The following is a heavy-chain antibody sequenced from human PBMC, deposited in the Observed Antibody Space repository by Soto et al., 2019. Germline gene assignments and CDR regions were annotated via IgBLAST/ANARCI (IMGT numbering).Heavy chain of an antibody. J-gene: IGHJ4*02. Sequence: SETLSLTCTVSGGSINSGGYYWSWIRQHPGKGLEWIGYIYYSGSTYYNPSLKSRVTISVDTSKNQFSLKLSSVTAADTAVYYCARDWVARGYSYGYDYWGQGTLVTASS. CDR1: GGSINSGGYY. D-gene: IGHD5-18*01. CDR2: IYYSGST. V-gene: IGHV4-31*03. CDR3: ARDWVARGYSYGYDY.